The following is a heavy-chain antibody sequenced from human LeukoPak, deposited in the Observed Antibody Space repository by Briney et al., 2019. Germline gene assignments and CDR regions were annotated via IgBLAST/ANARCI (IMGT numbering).Heavy chain of an antibody. CDR3: ARGGGHCSSTSCYAAANY. J-gene: IGHJ4*02. Sequence: SETLSLTCTVSGGSISSYYWSWIRQPPGKGLEWIGYIYYSGSTNYNPSLKSRVTISVDTSKNQFSLKLSSVTAADTAVYYCARGGGHCSSTSCYAAANYWGQGTLVTVSS. V-gene: IGHV4-59*08. CDR1: GGSISSYY. CDR2: IYYSGST. D-gene: IGHD2-2*01.